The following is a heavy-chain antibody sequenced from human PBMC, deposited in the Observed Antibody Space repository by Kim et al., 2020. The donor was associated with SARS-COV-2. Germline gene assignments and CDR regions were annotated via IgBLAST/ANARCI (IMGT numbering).Heavy chain of an antibody. D-gene: IGHD2-15*01. CDR3: ARNSRGSCYFTADA. CDR2: ISGSADTT. Sequence: GGSLRLSCAASGFTCSNYAMNWVRQAPGRGLEWVSVISGSADTTYFADSVRCRITISRDDSKNTLYLQMNSLRAEDPAIYYCARNSRGSCYFTADAWGQG. J-gene: IGHJ5*02. CDR1: GFTCSNYA. V-gene: IGHV3-23*01.